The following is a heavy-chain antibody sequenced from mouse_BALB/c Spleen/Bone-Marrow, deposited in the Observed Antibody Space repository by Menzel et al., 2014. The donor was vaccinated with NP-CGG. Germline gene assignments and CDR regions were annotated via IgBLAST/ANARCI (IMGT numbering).Heavy chain of an antibody. CDR1: GYSITSGYG. V-gene: IGHV3-1*02. CDR2: IHYSGNT. CDR3: AREARTTARFAY. Sequence: EVQLVESGPDLVKPSQSLSLTCTVTGYSITSGYGWHWIRQFPGNKLEWMAYIHYSGNTDYNPSLKSRISITRDTSKKQFFLQLNSVTTEDTATYYCAREARTTARFAYWGQGTLVTVSA. J-gene: IGHJ3*01. D-gene: IGHD1-2*01.